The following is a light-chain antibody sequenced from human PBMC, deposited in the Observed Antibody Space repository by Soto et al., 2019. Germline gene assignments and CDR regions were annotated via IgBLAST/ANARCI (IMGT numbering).Light chain of an antibody. CDR2: GAS. CDR3: QQYSSLPRT. Sequence: IVMTQSPATLSLSPVEKSTLSCSASQSVSGTFLAWYQKKPGQAPRLLIYGASNRATGIPDRFSGSGSGTDFTLTISRLEPEDFAVYYCQQYSSLPRTFGQGTKVDIK. J-gene: IGKJ1*01. V-gene: IGKV3-20*01. CDR1: QSVSGTF.